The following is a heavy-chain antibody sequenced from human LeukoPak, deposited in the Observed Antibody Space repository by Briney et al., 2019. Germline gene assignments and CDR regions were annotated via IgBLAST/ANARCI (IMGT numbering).Heavy chain of an antibody. D-gene: IGHD6-19*01. J-gene: IGHJ6*03. Sequence: SETLSLTCTVSGGSISSYYWSWIRQPPGKGLEWIGYIYYSGSTNYNPSLKSRVTISVDTSKNQFSLKLSSVTAADTAVYYCAREVSSGWYYYYMDVWGKGTTATVSS. V-gene: IGHV4-59*01. CDR3: AREVSSGWYYYYMDV. CDR2: IYYSGST. CDR1: GGSISSYY.